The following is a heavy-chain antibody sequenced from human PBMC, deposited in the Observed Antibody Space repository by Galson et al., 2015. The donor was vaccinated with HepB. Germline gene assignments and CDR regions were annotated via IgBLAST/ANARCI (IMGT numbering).Heavy chain of an antibody. V-gene: IGHV3-30*18. CDR1: GFTFSSYG. J-gene: IGHJ4*02. CDR3: AKDLPGYYDSSGYYTQGFDY. CDR2: ISYDGSNK. Sequence: SLRLSCAASGFTFSSYGMHWVRQAPGKGLEWVAVISYDGSNKYHADSVKGRFTISRDNSKNTLYLQMNSLRAEDTAVYYCAKDLPGYYDSSGYYTQGFDYWGQGTLVTVSS. D-gene: IGHD3-22*01.